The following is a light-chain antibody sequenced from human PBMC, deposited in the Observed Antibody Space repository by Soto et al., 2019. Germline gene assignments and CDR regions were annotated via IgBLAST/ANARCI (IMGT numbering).Light chain of an antibody. Sequence: QSVLTQPRSVSGSPGQSVTISCTGTSSDVGNYNYVSWYLQHPGKAPKLIILDVSKRPSGVPDRFSGSKSDNTASLTISGLQADDEADYYCCSYAGGYTWIFGGGTKLTVL. CDR3: CSYAGGYTWI. J-gene: IGLJ2*01. CDR1: SSDVGNYNY. V-gene: IGLV2-11*01. CDR2: DVS.